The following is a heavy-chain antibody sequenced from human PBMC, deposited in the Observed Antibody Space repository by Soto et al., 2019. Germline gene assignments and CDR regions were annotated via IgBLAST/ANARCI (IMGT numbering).Heavy chain of an antibody. V-gene: IGHV1-69*13. J-gene: IGHJ3*02. CDR3: ARRRITMIVVVMVDDAFDI. D-gene: IGHD3-22*01. CDR1: GGTFSSYA. CDR2: IIPIFGTA. Sequence: SVKVSCKASGGTFSSYAISWVRQAPGQGLEWMGGIIPIFGTANYAQKFQGRVTITADESTSTAYMELSSLRSEDTAVYYCARRRITMIVVVMVDDAFDIWGQVTIVTVSS.